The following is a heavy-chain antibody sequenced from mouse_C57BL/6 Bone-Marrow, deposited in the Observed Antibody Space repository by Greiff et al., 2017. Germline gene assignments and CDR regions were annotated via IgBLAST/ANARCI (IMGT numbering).Heavy chain of an antibody. Sequence: VQLKESGAELVRPGASVKLSCTASGFNIKDDYMHWVKQRPEQGLEWIGWIDPENGDTESDSKFQGTDTITADTSSHPAYLQLSGLTSEDTAVYYCTIMVTTGFDYWGQGTSLTVSS. CDR1: GFNIKDDY. CDR2: IDPENGDT. V-gene: IGHV14-4*01. CDR3: TIMVTTGFDY. J-gene: IGHJ2*02. D-gene: IGHD2-2*01.